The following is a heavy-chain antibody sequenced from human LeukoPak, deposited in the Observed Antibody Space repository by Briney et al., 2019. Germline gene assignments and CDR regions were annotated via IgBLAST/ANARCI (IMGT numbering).Heavy chain of an antibody. Sequence: ASVKVSCKASGYTFTGYYMHWVRQAPGQGLEWMGWINPNSGGTNYAQKFQGRVTMTRDTPISTAYMELSRLRSDDTAVYYCARDSGYYYDSSGYYRKGPFDYWGQGTLVTVSS. D-gene: IGHD3-22*01. V-gene: IGHV1-2*02. CDR1: GYTFTGYY. CDR2: INPNSGGT. J-gene: IGHJ4*02. CDR3: ARDSGYYYDSSGYYRKGPFDY.